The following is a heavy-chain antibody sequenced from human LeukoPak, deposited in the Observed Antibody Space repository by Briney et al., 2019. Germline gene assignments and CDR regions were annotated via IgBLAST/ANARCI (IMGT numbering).Heavy chain of an antibody. CDR2: IYSGGST. Sequence: GGSLRLSCAASGFTVSSNYMSWVRQAPGRGLEWVSVIYSGGSTYYADSVKGRFTISRDNSKNTLYLQMNSLRAEDTAVYYCARDGFSSGYPYDAFDIWGQGTMVTVSS. J-gene: IGHJ3*02. D-gene: IGHD3-22*01. CDR3: ARDGFSSGYPYDAFDI. V-gene: IGHV3-53*01. CDR1: GFTVSSNY.